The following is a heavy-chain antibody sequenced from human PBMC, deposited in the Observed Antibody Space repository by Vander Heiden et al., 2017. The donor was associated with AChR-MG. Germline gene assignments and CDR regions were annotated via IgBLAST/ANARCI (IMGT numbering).Heavy chain of an antibody. V-gene: IGHV4-59*08. CDR1: GGSISSYY. CDR2: IYYSGST. Sequence: VQLQESGPGLVKPSETLSLTCPVSGGSISSYYWSWIRQPPGKGLEWIGYIYYSGSTNYNPSLKSRVTISVDTSKNQFSLKLSSVTAADTAVYYCARLDYDILTGRLEAFDIWGQGTMVTVSS. D-gene: IGHD3-9*01. J-gene: IGHJ3*02. CDR3: ARLDYDILTGRLEAFDI.